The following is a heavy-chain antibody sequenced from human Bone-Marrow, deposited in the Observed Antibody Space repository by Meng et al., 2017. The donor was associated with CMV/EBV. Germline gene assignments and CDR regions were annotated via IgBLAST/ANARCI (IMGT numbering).Heavy chain of an antibody. CDR2: IIPIFGTA. J-gene: IGHJ5*02. CDR3: AREVQGCSSTSCFDWLDP. CDR1: GGTFSSYA. D-gene: IGHD2-2*01. Sequence: SVKVSCKASGGTFSSYAISWVRQAPGQGLEWMGGIIPIFGTANYAQKFQGRVTITTDESTSTAYMELSSLRSEDTAVYYCAREVQGCSSTSCFDWLDPWGQGTLVTVSS. V-gene: IGHV1-69*05.